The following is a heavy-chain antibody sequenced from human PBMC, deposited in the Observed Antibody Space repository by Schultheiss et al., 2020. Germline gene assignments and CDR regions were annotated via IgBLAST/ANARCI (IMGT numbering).Heavy chain of an antibody. Sequence: SETLSLTCSVSGASIKTYYWSWIRQPPGKGLEWIGYVYYSGNTNYNPALRSRVTISLDKSKNQFSLKLSSVTAADTAVYYCARDRIVGATTYYYYYMDVWGKGTTVTVSS. J-gene: IGHJ6*03. CDR2: VYYSGNT. CDR3: ARDRIVGATTYYYYYMDV. CDR1: GASIKTYY. V-gene: IGHV4-59*12. D-gene: IGHD1-26*01.